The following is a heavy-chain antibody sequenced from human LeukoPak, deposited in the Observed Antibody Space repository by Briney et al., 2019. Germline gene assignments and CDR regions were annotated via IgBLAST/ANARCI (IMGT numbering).Heavy chain of an antibody. J-gene: IGHJ4*02. CDR2: IYYSGNT. CDR1: GGSISGSSYN. CDR3: AREFDY. Sequence: SGTLSLTCSVSGGSISGSSYNWAWIRQPPGKGLEWIGTIYYSGNTYYNPSLKSRVTMSVDTSKNQFSLKLSSVTAADTAVYYCAREFDYWGQGTLVTVSS. V-gene: IGHV4-39*01.